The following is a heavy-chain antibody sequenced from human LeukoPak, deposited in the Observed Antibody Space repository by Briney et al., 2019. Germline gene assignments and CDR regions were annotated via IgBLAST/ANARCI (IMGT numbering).Heavy chain of an antibody. Sequence: PGGSLRLSCAASGFTFSSYAMHGVRQAPGRGLEGVAVISYDGSNKYYADSVKGRFTISRDNSKNTLYLQMNSLRAEDTAVYYCAKEKIVVVPAAIGAHYYMDVWGKGTTVTVSS. CDR2: ISYDGSNK. CDR3: AKEKIVVVPAAIGAHYYMDV. J-gene: IGHJ6*03. CDR1: GFTFSSYA. D-gene: IGHD2-2*01. V-gene: IGHV3-30-3*01.